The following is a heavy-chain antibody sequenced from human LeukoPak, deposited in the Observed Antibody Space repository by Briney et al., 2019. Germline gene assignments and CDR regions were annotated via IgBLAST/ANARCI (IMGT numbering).Heavy chain of an antibody. CDR3: AREVATIMGYYYYYMDV. CDR2: IYYSGST. J-gene: IGHJ6*03. D-gene: IGHD5-12*01. Sequence: SETLSLTCTVSGGSISSSSYYWGWIRQPPGKGLEWIGSIYYSGSTYYNPSLKSRVTISVDTSKNQFSLKLSSVTAADTAVYYCAREVATIMGYYYYYMDVWGKGTTVTISS. V-gene: IGHV4-39*01. CDR1: GGSISSSSYY.